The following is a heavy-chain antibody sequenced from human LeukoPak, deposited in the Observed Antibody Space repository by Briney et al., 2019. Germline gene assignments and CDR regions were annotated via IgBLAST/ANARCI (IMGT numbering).Heavy chain of an antibody. CDR3: ARGRITIFGVVIKDHDAFDI. CDR2: IYYSGST. V-gene: IGHV4-59*01. D-gene: IGHD3-3*01. J-gene: IGHJ3*02. CDR1: GGSISSYY. Sequence: SETLSLTCTVSGGSISSYYWSWIRQPPGKGLEWIGYIYYSGSTNYNPSLKSRVTISVDTSKNQFSLKLSSVTAADTAVYYCARGRITIFGVVIKDHDAFDIWGQGTMVTVSS.